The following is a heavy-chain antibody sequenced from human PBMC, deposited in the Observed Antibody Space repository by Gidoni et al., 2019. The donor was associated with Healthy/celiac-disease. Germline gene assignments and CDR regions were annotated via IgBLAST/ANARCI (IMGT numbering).Heavy chain of an antibody. CDR1: GGSFSGYY. D-gene: IGHD6-19*01. V-gene: IGHV4-34*01. CDR3: ARGRGSGWSLYYYYMDV. CDR2: INHSGST. J-gene: IGHJ6*03. Sequence: QVQLQQWGAGLLKPSETLSLTCAVYGGSFSGYYGSWSRQPPGKGLGWIGEINHSGSTNYNPSLKSRVTISVDTSKNQFSLKLSSVTAADTAVYYCARGRGSGWSLYYYYMDVWGKGTTVTVSS.